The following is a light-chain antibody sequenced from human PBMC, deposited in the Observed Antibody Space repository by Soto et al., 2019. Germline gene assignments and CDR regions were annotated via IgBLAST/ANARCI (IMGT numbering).Light chain of an antibody. CDR2: GAS. CDR1: QSVSSSY. CDR3: QQHVTSPALT. Sequence: EIVLTQSPGTLSLSPGERATLSCRASQSVSSSYLAWYQQKPGQAPRLLIYGASSRATGIPDRFSGSGSGTDFTLTISRLEPEDFAVYFCQQHVTSPALTFGGGTKVKIK. J-gene: IGKJ4*01. V-gene: IGKV3-20*01.